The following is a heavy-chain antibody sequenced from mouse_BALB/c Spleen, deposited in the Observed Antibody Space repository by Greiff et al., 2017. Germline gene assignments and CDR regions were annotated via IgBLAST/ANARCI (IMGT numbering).Heavy chain of an antibody. CDR3: APYDYDRYAMDY. Sequence: VQLKESGAELVKPGASVKLSCTASGFNIKDTYMHWVKQRPEQGLEWIGRIDPANGNTKYDPKFQGKATITADTSSNTAYLQLSSLTSEDTAVSNCAPYDYDRYAMDYWGQGTSVTVSS. CDR1: GFNIKDTY. CDR2: IDPANGNT. V-gene: IGHV14-3*02. D-gene: IGHD2-4*01. J-gene: IGHJ4*01.